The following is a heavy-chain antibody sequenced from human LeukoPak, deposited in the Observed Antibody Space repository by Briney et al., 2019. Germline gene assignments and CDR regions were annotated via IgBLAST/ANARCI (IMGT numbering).Heavy chain of an antibody. V-gene: IGHV3-7*03. CDR2: INQDGSEK. J-gene: IGHJ4*02. CDR3: AKDGRSGEWYY. CDR1: GFTFTTNW. D-gene: IGHD2-8*01. Sequence: GGSLRLSCAASGFTFTTNWMTWVRQAPGKGLEWVATINQDGSEKYYVDSVKGRFTISRDNSKNTLYLQMNSLRAEDTAVYYCAKDGRSGEWYYWGQGTLVTVSS.